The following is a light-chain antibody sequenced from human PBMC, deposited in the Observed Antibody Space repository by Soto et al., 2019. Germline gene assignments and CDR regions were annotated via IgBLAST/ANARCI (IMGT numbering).Light chain of an antibody. CDR2: AAS. V-gene: IGKV3-20*01. CDR1: ESVSSGY. J-gene: IGKJ2*01. CDR3: QQHGGSPPYT. Sequence: EIVLTQSPGTLSLSPGERATLSCRASESVSSGYLAWYQQKPGQTPRLLIYAASSRANGIPDRFSGSGSGTDFTLTISRLEPEDFAVYYCQQHGGSPPYTFGQGTKLEIK.